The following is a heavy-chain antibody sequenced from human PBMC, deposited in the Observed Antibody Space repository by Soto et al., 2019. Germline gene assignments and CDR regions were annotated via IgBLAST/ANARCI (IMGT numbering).Heavy chain of an antibody. CDR1: GDSVSSNSAA. CDR2: TYYRSEWYT. J-gene: IGHJ4*02. CDR3: ARGLGGITDY. Sequence: SQTLSLTCAISGDSVSSNSAAWNWIRQSPSRGLEWLGRTYYRSEWYTDYAPSVRSRITINADTSKNKFSLQLNSVTPEDTAVYYCARGLGGITDYWGQGPRVTVSS. D-gene: IGHD1-1*01. V-gene: IGHV6-1*01.